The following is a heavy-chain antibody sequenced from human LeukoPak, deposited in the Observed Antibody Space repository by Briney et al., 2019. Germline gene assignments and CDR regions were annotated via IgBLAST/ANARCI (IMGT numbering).Heavy chain of an antibody. J-gene: IGHJ5*02. Sequence: PGGSLRLSCAASGFTFSSYGMHWVRQAPGKGLEWVAVISYDGSNKYYADSVKGRFTISRDNSKNTLYLQMNSLRAEDTAVYYYAKDWETDPFCTNGVCYTNWFDPWGQGTLVTVSS. CDR2: ISYDGSNK. D-gene: IGHD2-8*01. CDR3: AKDWETDPFCTNGVCYTNWFDP. V-gene: IGHV3-30*18. CDR1: GFTFSSYG.